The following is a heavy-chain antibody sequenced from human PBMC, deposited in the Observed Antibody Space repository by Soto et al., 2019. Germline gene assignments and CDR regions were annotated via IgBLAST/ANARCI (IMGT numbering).Heavy chain of an antibody. J-gene: IGHJ1*01. CDR2: ISTSGSAT. CDR1: GFTFSNYA. D-gene: IGHD3-10*01. V-gene: IGHV3-23*01. Sequence: EVQLLESGGGLVQPGGSLRLSCAASGFTFSNYAMSWVRQAPEKGLEWVSAISTSGSATYYADSVKGRFTISRDNSKNTLDLQMNSLRAEDTAVYYCARRTYGSGNFLEYFHPWGQGTLVTVSS. CDR3: ARRTYGSGNFLEYFHP.